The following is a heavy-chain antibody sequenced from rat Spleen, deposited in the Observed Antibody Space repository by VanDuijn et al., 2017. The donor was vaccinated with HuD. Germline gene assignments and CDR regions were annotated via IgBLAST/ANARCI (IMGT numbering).Heavy chain of an antibody. V-gene: IGHV5-31*01. CDR1: GITFNNYW. Sequence: EVQLVESGGGRVQPGRSLKLSCVASGITFNNYWMTWVRQAPTKGLEWVASISTGGGNTYYRDSVKGRFTISRDVEKSTLYLQMNSLRSEDTATYYCTRVDGYYRTMDAWGQGTSVTVSS. CDR2: ISTGGGNT. D-gene: IGHD1-12*03. CDR3: TRVDGYYRTMDA. J-gene: IGHJ4*01.